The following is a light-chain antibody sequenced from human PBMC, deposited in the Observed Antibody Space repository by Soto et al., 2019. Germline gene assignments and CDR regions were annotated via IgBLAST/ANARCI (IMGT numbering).Light chain of an antibody. CDR3: QQYHSSVWT. CDR1: QSLSSSW. Sequence: EFVLTQSPATLSLSPGERATLSCRASQSLSSSWLAWYQQKPGQAPRLLIYGASSRATGIPDRFSGSGSGTDFTLTISRLEPEDFAVYYCQQYHSSVWTFGQGTKVDIK. V-gene: IGKV3-20*01. J-gene: IGKJ1*01. CDR2: GAS.